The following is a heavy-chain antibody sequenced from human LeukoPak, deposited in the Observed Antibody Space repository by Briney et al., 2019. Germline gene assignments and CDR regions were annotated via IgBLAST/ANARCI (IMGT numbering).Heavy chain of an antibody. CDR1: GGSISSGSYY. CDR3: ARLLGSAYPTDY. CDR2: IYTSGST. V-gene: IGHV4-61*02. Sequence: PSQTLSLTCTVSGGSISSGSYYWSWIRQPAGKGLEWIGRIYTSGSTNYNPSLKSRVTISVDTSKNQFSLKLSSVTAAGTAVYYCARLLGSAYPTDYWGQGTLVTVSS. D-gene: IGHD3-3*01. J-gene: IGHJ4*02.